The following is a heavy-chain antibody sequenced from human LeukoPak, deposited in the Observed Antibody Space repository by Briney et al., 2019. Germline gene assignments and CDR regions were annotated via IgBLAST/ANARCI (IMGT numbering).Heavy chain of an antibody. CDR1: GFTFSSYG. J-gene: IGHJ4*02. Sequence: GGSLRLSCAASGFTFSSYGMHWVRQAPGKGLEWVAFIRYDGSNKYYADSVKGRFTISRDNSKNTLYLQMNSLRGEDTAVYYCAKDRKDGYNSVWYFDYWGQGTLVTVSS. CDR2: IRYDGSNK. CDR3: AKDRKDGYNSVWYFDY. D-gene: IGHD5-24*01. V-gene: IGHV3-30*02.